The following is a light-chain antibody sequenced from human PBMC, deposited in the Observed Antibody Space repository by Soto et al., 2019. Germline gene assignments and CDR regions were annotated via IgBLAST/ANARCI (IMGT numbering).Light chain of an antibody. CDR3: GTWDTSLTAVV. CDR1: SSDVGGYDY. V-gene: IGLV2-14*01. J-gene: IGLJ2*01. Sequence: QSALTQPASVSGSPGQSITISCTGTSSDVGGYDYVSWYQQHPGKAPKLIISEVSNRPSGVSSRFSGSKSGNTASLTSSGLRAEDEADYYCGTWDTSLTAVVFGGGTKLTVL. CDR2: EVS.